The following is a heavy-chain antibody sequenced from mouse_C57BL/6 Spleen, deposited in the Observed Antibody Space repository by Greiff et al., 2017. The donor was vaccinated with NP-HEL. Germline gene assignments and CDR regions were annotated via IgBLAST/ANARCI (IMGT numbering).Heavy chain of an antibody. J-gene: IGHJ2*01. Sequence: QVQLQQPGAELVRPGTSVKLSCKASGYTFTSYWMHWVKQRPGQGFEWIGVIDPSDSYTNYNQKFKGKATLTVDTSSSTAYMQLSSLTSEDSAVYYCASHYYGSIFDYWGQGTTLTVSS. CDR2: IDPSDSYT. CDR3: ASHYYGSIFDY. CDR1: GYTFTSYW. V-gene: IGHV1-59*01. D-gene: IGHD1-1*01.